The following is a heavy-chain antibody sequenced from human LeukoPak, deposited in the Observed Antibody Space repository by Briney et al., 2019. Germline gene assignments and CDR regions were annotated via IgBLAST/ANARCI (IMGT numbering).Heavy chain of an antibody. CDR3: ARNNGMDV. V-gene: IGHV3-23*01. Sequence: PGGSLRLSCAAPGFTFSSYATSWVRRAPGRGLEWVSRIIGSGGGTYYADSVKGRFTISRDNSKKTLYLQMNSLRAEDTALYHCARNNGMDVWGQGTTVIVSS. J-gene: IGHJ6*02. CDR2: IIGSGGGT. CDR1: GFTFSSYA.